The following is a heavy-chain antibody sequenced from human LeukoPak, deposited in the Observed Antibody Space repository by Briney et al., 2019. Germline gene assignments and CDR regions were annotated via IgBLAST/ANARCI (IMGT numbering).Heavy chain of an antibody. D-gene: IGHD4-23*01. J-gene: IGHJ4*02. V-gene: IGHV3-66*02. Sequence: GGSLRLSCAASGFTVSSNYMSWVRQAPGKGLEWVSVIYSGGSTYYADSVKGRFTISRDNSKNTLYLQMNSLRAEDTAVYYCARGISAYGGNSAFAYWGQGTLVTVSS. CDR3: ARGISAYGGNSAFAY. CDR1: GFTVSSNY. CDR2: IYSGGST.